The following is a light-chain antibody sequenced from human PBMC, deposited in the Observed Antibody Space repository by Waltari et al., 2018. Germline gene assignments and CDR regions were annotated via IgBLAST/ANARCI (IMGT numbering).Light chain of an antibody. CDR2: AAS. V-gene: IGKV1-39*01. CDR1: QSISSY. J-gene: IGKJ4*01. CDR3: QQSYSTPLT. Sequence: DIQMTQSPSSLSASVGDRVTITCRASQSISSYLNWYQQKPGTAPKLLISAASTLQSGVPSWFSGRGSRTGFSLTITSLQPEDFATYYCQQSYSTPLTFGGGTKVEIK.